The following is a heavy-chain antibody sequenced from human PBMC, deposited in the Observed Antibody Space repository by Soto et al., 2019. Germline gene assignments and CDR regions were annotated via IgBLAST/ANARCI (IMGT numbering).Heavy chain of an antibody. V-gene: IGHV4-34*01. J-gene: IGHJ4*02. D-gene: IGHD3-16*02. CDR2: INHSGST. Sequence: NPSETLSLTCAVYGGSFSGYYWSWIRQPPGKGLEWIGEINHSGSTNYNPSLKSRVTISVDTSKNQFSLKLSSVTAADTAVYYCARGAFHLSGDYIWGSYRPQIYYFDYWGQGTLVTVSS. CDR1: GGSFSGYY. CDR3: ARGAFHLSGDYIWGSYRPQIYYFDY.